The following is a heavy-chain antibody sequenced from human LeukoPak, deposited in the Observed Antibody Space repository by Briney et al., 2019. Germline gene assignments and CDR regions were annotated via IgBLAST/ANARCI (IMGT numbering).Heavy chain of an antibody. J-gene: IGHJ4*02. Sequence: PGGSLRLSCAASGFTFSSYAMHWVRQAPGKGLEWVAVISYDGSNKYYADSVKGRFTISRDNSKNTLYLQMNSLRAEDTAVYYCARVLNSGFDYLGPRTLVTASS. CDR3: ARVLNSGFDY. CDR1: GFTFSSYA. CDR2: ISYDGSNK. V-gene: IGHV3-30*04. D-gene: IGHD3-9*01.